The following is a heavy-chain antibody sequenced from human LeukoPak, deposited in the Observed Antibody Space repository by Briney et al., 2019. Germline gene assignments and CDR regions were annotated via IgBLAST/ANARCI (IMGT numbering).Heavy chain of an antibody. CDR2: INHSGST. CDR3: ARRAYSAAYWKHFDY. D-gene: IGHD1-1*01. Sequence: SETLSLTCAVYGGSFSGYYWSWIRQPPGKGLEWIGEINHSGSTNYNPSLKSRVTISVDTSKNQFSLKLNSVTAADTAVYFCARRAYSAAYWKHFDYWGQGTLVTVSS. J-gene: IGHJ4*02. V-gene: IGHV4-34*01. CDR1: GGSFSGYY.